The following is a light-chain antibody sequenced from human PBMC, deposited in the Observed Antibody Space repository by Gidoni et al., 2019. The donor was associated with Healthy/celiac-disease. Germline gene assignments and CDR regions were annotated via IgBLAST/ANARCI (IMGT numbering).Light chain of an antibody. CDR3: QKYNSAPRT. J-gene: IGKJ1*01. CDR1: QGISNY. CDR2: AAS. Sequence: DIQMTQSPSSLSVSVGDSVPHTCRASQGISNYLSWYQQKPGKVPKLLIYAASTLQSGVPSRFSGSGSGTDFTLTISSLQPEDVATYYCQKYNSAPRTFGQGTKVEIK. V-gene: IGKV1-27*01.